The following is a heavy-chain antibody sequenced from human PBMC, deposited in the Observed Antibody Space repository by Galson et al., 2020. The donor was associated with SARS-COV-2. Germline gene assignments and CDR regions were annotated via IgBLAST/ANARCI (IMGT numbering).Heavy chain of an antibody. CDR3: ARGDLWFDP. J-gene: IGHJ5*02. V-gene: IGHV3-11*01. D-gene: IGHD2-21*02. CDR1: GFTFSDYY. CDR2: ISSRSSTI. Sequence: KIGESLKISCAASGFTFSDYYMSWLRQAPGKGLEWVSYISSRSSTIYYADSVKGRFTISRDNAKNSLYLQMNSLRAEDTAVYYCARGDLWFDPCGQGTLVTVSS.